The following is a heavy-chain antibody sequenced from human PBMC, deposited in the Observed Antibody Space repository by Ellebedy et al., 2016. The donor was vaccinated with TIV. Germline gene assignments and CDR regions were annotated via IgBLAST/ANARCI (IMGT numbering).Heavy chain of an antibody. Sequence: AASVKVSCKASGYTFTGYNIHWVRRAPGQGLEWMGWINPNSGGTKFAQRFQGRVIMTRDTSISTVYMELTRLRSDDTAVYYCARDASRAAVVYYFDYWGQGTLVTVSS. CDR2: INPNSGGT. D-gene: IGHD6-13*01. CDR1: GYTFTGYN. CDR3: ARDASRAAVVYYFDY. V-gene: IGHV1-2*02. J-gene: IGHJ4*02.